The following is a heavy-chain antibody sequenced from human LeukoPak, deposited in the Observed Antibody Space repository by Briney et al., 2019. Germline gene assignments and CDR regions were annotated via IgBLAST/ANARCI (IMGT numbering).Heavy chain of an antibody. D-gene: IGHD4-17*01. V-gene: IGHV1-46*01. Sequence: RASVKVSCKASGYIFSSYYMYWVRQAPGQGLEWMGIINPSSGSTSYAQKFQGRVTMTRDMSTSTVYMELSSLRSEDTAVYYCARDPTTVTTPPARYFDYWGQGTLVTVSS. CDR3: ARDPTTVTTPPARYFDY. CDR1: GYIFSSYY. J-gene: IGHJ4*02. CDR2: INPSSGST.